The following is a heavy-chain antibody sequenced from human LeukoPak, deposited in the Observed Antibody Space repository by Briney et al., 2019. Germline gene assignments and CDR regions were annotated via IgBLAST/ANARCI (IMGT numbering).Heavy chain of an antibody. CDR1: GFTFAGFG. Sequence: GGSLRLSCAASGFTFAGFGMSWVRHLPGKGLEWVSTISDNGGSEYYADSVKGRFFISRDNSKNTLYLQMNSLRAEDTAVYYCARAAAGQPFDYWGQGTLVSVSS. CDR2: ISDNGGSE. V-gene: IGHV3-23*01. J-gene: IGHJ4*02. CDR3: ARAAAGQPFDY. D-gene: IGHD6-13*01.